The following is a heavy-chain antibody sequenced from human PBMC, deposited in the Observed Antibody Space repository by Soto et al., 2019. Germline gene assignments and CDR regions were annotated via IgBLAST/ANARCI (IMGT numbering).Heavy chain of an antibody. D-gene: IGHD6-25*01. CDR3: ARSVLPSGDYYYGMDV. CDR1: GYSFTSYW. Sequence: GESLKISCKGSGYSFTSYWIGWVRQIPGKGLEWMGIIYPGDSDTRYSPSFQGQVTISADKSISTAYLQWSSLKASDTAMYYCARSVLPSGDYYYGMDVWGQGTTVTVSS. J-gene: IGHJ6*02. V-gene: IGHV5-51*01. CDR2: IYPGDSDT.